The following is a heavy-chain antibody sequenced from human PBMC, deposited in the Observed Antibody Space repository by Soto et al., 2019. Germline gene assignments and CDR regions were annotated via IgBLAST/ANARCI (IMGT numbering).Heavy chain of an antibody. CDR1: GNSFTSYW. CDR2: IYPGDSDT. V-gene: IGHV5-51*01. D-gene: IGHD2-21*01. CDR3: ARHEGEEHPSAFFDY. J-gene: IGHJ4*02. Sequence: GESLKISCKGSGNSFTSYWIGWVRQMPGKGLEWMGIIYPGDSDTRNSPSFQGQVTISADKSISTAYLQWSSLKASDTALFYCARHEGEEHPSAFFDYSGQGTLVTVSS.